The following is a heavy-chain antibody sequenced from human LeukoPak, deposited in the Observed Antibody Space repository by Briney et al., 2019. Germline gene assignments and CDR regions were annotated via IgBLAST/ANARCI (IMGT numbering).Heavy chain of an antibody. CDR2: INHSGST. CDR3: ARNIVGALDY. Sequence: PSETLSLTCAVYGGSFSGYYWSWIRQPPGKGLEWIGEINHSGSTNYNPSLKSRVTISVDTSKNQFSLKLSSVTAADTAVYYCARNIVGALDYWGQGTLVTVSS. D-gene: IGHD1-26*01. CDR1: GGSFSGYY. V-gene: IGHV4-34*01. J-gene: IGHJ4*02.